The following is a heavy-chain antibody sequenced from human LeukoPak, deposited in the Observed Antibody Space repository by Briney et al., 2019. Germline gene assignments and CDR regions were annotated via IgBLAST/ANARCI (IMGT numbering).Heavy chain of an antibody. J-gene: IGHJ5*02. CDR3: ARVYGDYVPWFDP. CDR1: DCTFTSYG. Sequence: ASVKVSCKASDCTFTSYGISWVRQAPGQGLEWMGWISGYNGNTNYAQKVQGRVTMTTDTSTSTAYMELRSLRSDDTAMYFCARVYGDYVPWFDPWGQGTLVTVSS. CDR2: ISGYNGNT. V-gene: IGHV1-18*01. D-gene: IGHD4-17*01.